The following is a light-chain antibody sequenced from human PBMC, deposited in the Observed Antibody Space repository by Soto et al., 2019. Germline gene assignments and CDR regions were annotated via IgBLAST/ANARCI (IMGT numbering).Light chain of an antibody. Sequence: EIVLTQSPATLSLSPGERATLSCRASQSVSSHLAWYQQKPGQAPRLLIYDAYNRATGIPARFSGSGSGTDFTLTISSLEPEDFAVYYCQQRTNWPLTFGGGTKVEIK. CDR3: QQRTNWPLT. V-gene: IGKV3-11*01. J-gene: IGKJ4*01. CDR2: DAY. CDR1: QSVSSH.